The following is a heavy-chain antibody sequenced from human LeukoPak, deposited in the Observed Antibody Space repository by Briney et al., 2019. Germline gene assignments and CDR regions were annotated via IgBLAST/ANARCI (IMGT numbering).Heavy chain of an antibody. V-gene: IGHV4-59*01. J-gene: IGHJ2*01. CDR1: GGSISSYY. Sequence: SETLSLTCTVSGGSISSYYWSWIRQPPGKGLEWIGYIYYSGSTNYNPSLKSRVTISVDTSKNQFSLKLSPVTAADTAVYYCARAPSVAGWYFDLWGRGTLVTVSS. CDR3: ARAPSVAGWYFDL. CDR2: IYYSGST. D-gene: IGHD6-19*01.